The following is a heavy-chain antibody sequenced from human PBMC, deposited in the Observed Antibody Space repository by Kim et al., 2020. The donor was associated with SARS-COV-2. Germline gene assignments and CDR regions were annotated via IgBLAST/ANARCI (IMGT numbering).Heavy chain of an antibody. J-gene: IGHJ6*03. Sequence: SETLSLTCAVYGGSFSGYYWSWIRQPPGKGLEWIGEINHSGSTNYNPSLKSRVTISVDTSTNQFPLKLSSVTAADTAAYYCARSYYDFWCGYYSYYMDV. CDR3: ARSYYDFWCGYYSYYMDV. D-gene: IGHD3-3*01. CDR1: GGSFSGYY. CDR2: INHSGST. V-gene: IGHV4-34*01.